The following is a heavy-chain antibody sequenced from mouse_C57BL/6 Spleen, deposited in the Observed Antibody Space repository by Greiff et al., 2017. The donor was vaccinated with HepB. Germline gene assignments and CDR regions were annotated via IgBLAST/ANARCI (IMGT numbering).Heavy chain of an antibody. CDR1: GFTFSSYA. V-gene: IGHV5-4*01. CDR2: ISDGGSYT. J-gene: IGHJ2*01. CDR3: ARDREGAPRDY. D-gene: IGHD3-1*01. Sequence: EVMLVESGGGLVKPGGSLKLSCAASGFTFSSYAMSWVRQTPEKRLEWVATISDGGSYTYYPDNVKGRFTISRDNAKNNLYLQMSHLKSEDTAMYYCARDREGAPRDYWGQGTTLTVSS.